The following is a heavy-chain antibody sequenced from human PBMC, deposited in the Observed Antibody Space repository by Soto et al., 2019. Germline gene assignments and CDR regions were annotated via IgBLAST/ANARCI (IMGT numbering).Heavy chain of an antibody. CDR2: INHSGST. Sequence: SETLSLTCAVYGGSFSGYYWSWIRQPPGKGLEWIGEINHSGSTNYNPSLKSRVTISVDTSKNQFSLKLSSVTAADTAVYYCARGRLRQPRSTGRHYYFDYWGQGTLVTVSS. V-gene: IGHV4-34*01. J-gene: IGHJ4*02. CDR3: ARGRLRQPRSTGRHYYFDY. CDR1: GGSFSGYY. D-gene: IGHD2-8*02.